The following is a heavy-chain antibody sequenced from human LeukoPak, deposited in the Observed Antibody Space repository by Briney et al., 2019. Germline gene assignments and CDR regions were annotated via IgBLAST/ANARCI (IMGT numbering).Heavy chain of an antibody. V-gene: IGHV3-53*01. CDR1: GFSVSSNY. Sequence: GGSLRLSCAASGFSVSSNYMSWVRQAPGKGLEWVSILYSGGNTYYADSVKGRFTISRDSSKNTLYLQMNSLRAEDTAVYYCARELLVGAFDIWGQGTMVTVSS. J-gene: IGHJ3*02. CDR2: LYSGGNT. CDR3: ARELLVGAFDI. D-gene: IGHD1-26*01.